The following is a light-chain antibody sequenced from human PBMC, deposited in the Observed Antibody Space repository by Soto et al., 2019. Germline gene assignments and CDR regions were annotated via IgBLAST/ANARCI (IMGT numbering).Light chain of an antibody. Sequence: DIPMTQSPSTLSASVGDRVTITCRASQSISSWLAWYQQKPGKAPKLLIYDASSLESGVPSRFSGSGSGTEFTLTISSLQPDDFATYYCQQYNSYSITVGQGTRLEIK. CDR3: QQYNSYSIT. J-gene: IGKJ5*01. CDR1: QSISSW. CDR2: DAS. V-gene: IGKV1-5*01.